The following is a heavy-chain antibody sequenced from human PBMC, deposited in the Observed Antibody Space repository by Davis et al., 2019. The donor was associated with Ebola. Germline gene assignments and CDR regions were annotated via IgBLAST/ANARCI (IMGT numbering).Heavy chain of an antibody. J-gene: IGHJ4*02. Sequence: GESLKISCAASGFTFSSYAMSWVRQAPGKGLEWVSGISGSGGSTYYADSVKGRFTISRDNSKNTLYLQMNSLRAEDTAVYYCAKDRFSGYSYDIPFDYWGQGTLVTVSS. CDR3: AKDRFSGYSYDIPFDY. CDR1: GFTFSSYA. D-gene: IGHD5-18*01. CDR2: ISGSGGST. V-gene: IGHV3-23*01.